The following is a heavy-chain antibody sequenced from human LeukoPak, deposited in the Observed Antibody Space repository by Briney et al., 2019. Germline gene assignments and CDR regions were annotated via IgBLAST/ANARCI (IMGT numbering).Heavy chain of an antibody. CDR2: ISAYNGNT. J-gene: IGHJ3*02. CDR1: GYTFTSYG. Sequence: GASVKVSCKASGYTFTSYGISWVRQAPGQGLEWMGWISAYNGNTNYAQKLQGRVTMTTDTSTSTAYMELRSLRSDDTAVYYCARDEYRSSTSCYLAEAFDIWGQGTMVTVSS. CDR3: ARDEYRSSTSCYLAEAFDI. D-gene: IGHD2-2*01. V-gene: IGHV1-18*01.